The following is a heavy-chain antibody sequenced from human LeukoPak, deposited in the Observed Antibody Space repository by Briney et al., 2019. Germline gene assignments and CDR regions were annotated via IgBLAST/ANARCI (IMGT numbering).Heavy chain of an antibody. J-gene: IGHJ1*01. V-gene: IGHV4-59*01. D-gene: IGHD1-26*01. CDR2: IYYSGST. CDR3: ARARGSSFQH. Sequence: SSETLSLTCTVSGGSISSYYWSWIRQPPGKGLEWIGYIYYSGSTNYNPSLKSRDTISVDTSKNQFSLKLSSVTAADTAVYYCARARGSSFQHWGQGTLVTVSS. CDR1: GGSISSYY.